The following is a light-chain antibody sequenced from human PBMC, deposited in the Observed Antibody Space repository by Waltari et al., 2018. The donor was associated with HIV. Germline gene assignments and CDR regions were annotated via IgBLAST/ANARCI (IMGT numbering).Light chain of an antibody. V-gene: IGKV4-1*01. Sequence: DIMMTQSPVSLAVPLGEGAALQCSSSRTCRYGSNNRYYLTWYQQKPGQPPIVIISWASARSVGVPDRFSGSGSGTNFSLSINSLQADDSAAYYCHQYYSLPCTFGGGTKVEIK. CDR1: RTCRYGSNNRYY. CDR2: WAS. J-gene: IGKJ4*01. CDR3: HQYYSLPCT.